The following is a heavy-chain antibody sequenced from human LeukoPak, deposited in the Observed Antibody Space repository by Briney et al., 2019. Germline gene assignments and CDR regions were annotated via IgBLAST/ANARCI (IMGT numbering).Heavy chain of an antibody. V-gene: IGHV4-39*01. CDR1: GGSISSSTYY. D-gene: IGHD6-13*01. J-gene: IGHJ5*02. CDR3: ARQAYSSNLGWFNP. CDR2: IYNSGST. Sequence: SETLSLTCSVSGGSISSSTYYWGWIRQPPGKGLEWIGNIYNSGSTYYNPSLKSRVTISVDTSKNQFSLKLSSVTAADTAVYYCARQAYSSNLGWFNPWGQGTLVTVSS.